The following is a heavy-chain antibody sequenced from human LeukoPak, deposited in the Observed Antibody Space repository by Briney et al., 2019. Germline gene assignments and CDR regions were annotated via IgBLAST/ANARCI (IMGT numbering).Heavy chain of an antibody. V-gene: IGHV3-15*01. CDR3: TTVGDYDYFDY. J-gene: IGHJ4*02. D-gene: IGHD5-12*01. CDR1: GFTFNNAW. Sequence: PGGSLRLSCAASGFTFNNAWMNWVRQAPGKGLEWVGRIKSKTEGGTTVYAAPVKGRFTISRDDSKNTLYPQMNSLKTEDTAMYYCTTVGDYDYFDYWGQGTLVAVSS. CDR2: IKSKTEGGTT.